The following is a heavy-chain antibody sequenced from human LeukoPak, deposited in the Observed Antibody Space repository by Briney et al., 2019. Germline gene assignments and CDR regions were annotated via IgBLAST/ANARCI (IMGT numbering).Heavy chain of an antibody. V-gene: IGHV4-38-2*02. J-gene: IGHJ4*02. CDR2: IYHSGST. CDR3: ARDRFSGRGYSYGTLDY. D-gene: IGHD5-18*01. Sequence: PSETLSLTCTVSGYSISSGYYWGWIRQPPGKGLEWIGSIYHSGSTYYNPSLKSRVTISVDTSKNQFSLKLSSVTAADTAVYYCARDRFSGRGYSYGTLDYWGQGTLVTVSS. CDR1: GYSISSGYY.